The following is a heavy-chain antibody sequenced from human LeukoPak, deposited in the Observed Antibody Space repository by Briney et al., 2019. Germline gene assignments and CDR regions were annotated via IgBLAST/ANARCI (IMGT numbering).Heavy chain of an antibody. D-gene: IGHD6-19*01. CDR1: GFTFSSYV. V-gene: IGHV3-64*04. J-gene: IGHJ4*02. Sequence: GGSLRLSCSASGFTFSSYVMHWVRQAPGKGLEFVSGISSNGGTTYYANSVKGRFTISRDNSKNTLYLQMNSLRAEDTAVYYCAKGPPSIAVAGLFDYWGQGSLVTVSS. CDR3: AKGPPSIAVAGLFDY. CDR2: ISSNGGTT.